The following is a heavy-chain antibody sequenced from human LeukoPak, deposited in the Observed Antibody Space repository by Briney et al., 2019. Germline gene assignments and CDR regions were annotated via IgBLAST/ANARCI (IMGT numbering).Heavy chain of an antibody. CDR1: GFTFSIYG. Sequence: PGGSLRLSCAASGFTFSIYGMHWVRQAPGKGLEWVAFVQYDGSNKHYADSVKGRFTISRDNAKNSLYLQMNSLRAEDTAVYYCARWMTTVTSWGQGTLVTVSS. CDR3: ARWMTTVTS. CDR2: VQYDGSNK. V-gene: IGHV3-30*02. D-gene: IGHD4-17*01. J-gene: IGHJ4*02.